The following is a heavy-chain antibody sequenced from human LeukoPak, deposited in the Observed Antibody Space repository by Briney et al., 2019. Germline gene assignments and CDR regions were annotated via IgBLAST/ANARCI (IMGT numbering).Heavy chain of an antibody. J-gene: IGHJ4*02. D-gene: IGHD1-26*01. CDR3: ARDISGSYLQ. Sequence: SETLSLTCAVSGGSISSSGYYWAWIRQPPGKGLGWIGSIYYSGSTYYNPSFRSRVTISLDPSKNQFSLKLSSVTAADTAVYYCARDISGSYLQWGQGTLVTVSS. CDR1: GGSISSSGYY. V-gene: IGHV4-39*07. CDR2: IYYSGST.